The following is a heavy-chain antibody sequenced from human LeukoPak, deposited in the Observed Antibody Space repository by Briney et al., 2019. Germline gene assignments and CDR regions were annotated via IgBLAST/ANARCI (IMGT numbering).Heavy chain of an antibody. CDR1: GFTFSSYS. Sequence: PGGSLRLSCAASGFTFSSYSMNWVRQAPGKGLEWVSSISSSSSYIYYADSVKGRFTISRDNAKNSLYLQMNSLRAEDTAVYYCASERDDYGDYGTDYWGQGTPVTVSS. D-gene: IGHD4-17*01. CDR3: ASERDDYGDYGTDY. J-gene: IGHJ4*02. V-gene: IGHV3-21*01. CDR2: ISSSSSYI.